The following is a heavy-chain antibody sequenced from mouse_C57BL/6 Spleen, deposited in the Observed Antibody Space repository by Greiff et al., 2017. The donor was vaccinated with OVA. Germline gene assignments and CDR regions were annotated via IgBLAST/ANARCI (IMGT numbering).Heavy chain of an antibody. J-gene: IGHJ4*01. Sequence: EVQLQQSGPELVKPGASVKISCKASGYTFTDYYMNWVKQSHGKSLEWIGDINPNNGGTSYNQKFKGKATLTVDKSSSTAYMELRSLTSEDSAVYYCARDGYYLGGAMDYWGQGTSVTVSS. V-gene: IGHV1-26*01. CDR2: INPNNGGT. CDR3: ARDGYYLGGAMDY. D-gene: IGHD2-3*01. CDR1: GYTFTDYY.